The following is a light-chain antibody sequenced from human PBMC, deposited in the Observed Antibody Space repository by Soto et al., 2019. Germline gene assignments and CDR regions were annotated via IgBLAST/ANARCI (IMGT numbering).Light chain of an antibody. J-gene: IGLJ1*01. V-gene: IGLV2-14*03. CDR3: YSYTTSXTFV. CDR1: SSDIGAHNF. Sequence: QSALTQPASVSGSPGQAITVSCSGTSSDIGAHNFVSWYQQHPGKAPKLIIYEVINRPSGVSDRFSGSKSGNTASLTISGLQSEDEADYYCYSYTTSXTFVFGTGIKVXV. CDR2: EVI.